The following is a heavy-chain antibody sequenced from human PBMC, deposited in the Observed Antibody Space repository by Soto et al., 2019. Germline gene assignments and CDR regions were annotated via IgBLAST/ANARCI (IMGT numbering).Heavy chain of an antibody. CDR2: MNPNSGNT. J-gene: IGHJ4*02. CDR3: AALQTPIAVAGRNSDY. V-gene: IGHV1-8*01. Sequence: GASVKVSCKASGYTFTSYDINWVRQATGQGLEWMGWMNPNSGNTGYAQKFQGRVTMTEDTSTDTAYMELSSLRSEDTAVYYCAALQTPIAVAGRNSDYWGQGTLVTVSS. D-gene: IGHD6-19*01. CDR1: GYTFTSYD.